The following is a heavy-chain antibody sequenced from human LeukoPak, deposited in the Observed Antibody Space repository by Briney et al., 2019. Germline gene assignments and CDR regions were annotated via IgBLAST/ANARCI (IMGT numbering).Heavy chain of an antibody. CDR1: GGSISSNY. CDR3: ARVGLGGFWSGYFVY. D-gene: IGHD3-3*01. V-gene: IGHV4-59*01. J-gene: IGHJ4*02. CDR2: IYYSGST. Sequence: SEPLSLTCTGSGGSISSNYWSWIRQPPGKGLEGFGYIYYSGSTNYNPSLKSRVTISVDTSKNQLSLKLSSVTAADTAVYYCARVGLGGFWSGYFVYWGQGTLVTVSS.